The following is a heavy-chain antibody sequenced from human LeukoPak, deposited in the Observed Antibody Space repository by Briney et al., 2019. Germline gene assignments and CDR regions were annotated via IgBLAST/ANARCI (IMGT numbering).Heavy chain of an antibody. J-gene: IGHJ5*02. V-gene: IGHV4-59*01. CDR3: ARDFLNDGWFDP. CDR1: GGSISSYY. D-gene: IGHD1-1*01. CDR2: IYYSGST. Sequence: SETLSLTCTVSGGSISSYYWSWIRQPPGKGLEWIGYIYYSGSTNYNPSLKSRVAISVDTSENHFSLNLSSVTAADTAVYYCARDFLNDGWFDPWGQGTLVTVSS.